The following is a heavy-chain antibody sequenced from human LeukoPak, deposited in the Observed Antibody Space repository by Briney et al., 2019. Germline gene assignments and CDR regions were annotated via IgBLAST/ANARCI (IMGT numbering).Heavy chain of an antibody. Sequence: SETLSLTCTVSGGSISSGGYYWSWIRQHPGEGLEWIGYIYYSGSTYYNPSLKSRVTISVDTSKNQFSLKLSSVTAADTAVYYCAIYEGPYCSSTSCYANWFDPWGQGTLVTVSS. CDR3: AIYEGPYCSSTSCYANWFDP. D-gene: IGHD2-2*01. J-gene: IGHJ5*02. CDR1: GGSISSGGYY. CDR2: IYYSGST. V-gene: IGHV4-31*03.